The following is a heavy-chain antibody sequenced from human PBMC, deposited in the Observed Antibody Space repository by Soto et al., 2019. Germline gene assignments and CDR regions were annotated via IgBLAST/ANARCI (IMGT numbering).Heavy chain of an antibody. CDR1: GFTFSSYG. CDR3: AKDAADSSGWPSFDY. D-gene: IGHD6-19*01. CDR2: ISYDGSNK. Sequence: PGGSLRLSCAASGFTFSSYGMHWVRQAPGKGLEWVAVISYDGSNKYYADSVKGRFTISRDNSKNTLYLQVNSLRAEDTAVYYCAKDAADSSGWPSFDYWGQGTLVTVSS. V-gene: IGHV3-30*18. J-gene: IGHJ4*02.